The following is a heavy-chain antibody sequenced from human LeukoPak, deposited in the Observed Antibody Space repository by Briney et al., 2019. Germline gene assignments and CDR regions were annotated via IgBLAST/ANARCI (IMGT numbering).Heavy chain of an antibody. CDR3: TRQRGSGHWYFDL. CDR1: GDSINNGIYF. V-gene: IGHV4-39*01. Sequence: PSESLSLTCTVSGDSINNGIYFWAWLRQPPGKGLEWIGTICLNGRTYYSPSLKSRVTMSVDTSKNQFSLKMSSVTAADTAAYDCTRQRGSGHWYFDLWGRGTRVIVST. J-gene: IGHJ2*01. D-gene: IGHD6-19*01. CDR2: ICLNGRT.